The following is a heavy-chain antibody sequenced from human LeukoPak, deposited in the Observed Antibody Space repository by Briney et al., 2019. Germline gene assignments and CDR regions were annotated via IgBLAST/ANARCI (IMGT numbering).Heavy chain of an antibody. CDR2: IYYSGST. CDR3: ARHLPTSGYSYGYAFDI. CDR1: GGSISSYY. D-gene: IGHD5-18*01. Sequence: SETLSLTCTVSGGSISSYYWSWIRQPPGKGLEWIGYIYYSGSTNYNPSLESRVTISVDTSKNQFSLKLSSVTAADTAVYYCARHLPTSGYSYGYAFDIWGQGTMVTVSS. J-gene: IGHJ3*02. V-gene: IGHV4-59*08.